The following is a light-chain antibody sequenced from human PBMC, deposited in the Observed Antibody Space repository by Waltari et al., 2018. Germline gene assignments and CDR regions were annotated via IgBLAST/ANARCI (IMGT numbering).Light chain of an antibody. CDR3: QVWDNRSDHVV. J-gene: IGLJ3*02. V-gene: IGLV3-21*02. Sequence: SYALAQPPSVSVAPGQTAKITCGGDNIGYKGVHWYQQKQGQAPLLVIYDDYDRPAGRPGRFSGSNSGNTATLTISRVEAGEEADYYCQVWDNRSDHVVFGGGTKLTVL. CDR2: DDY. CDR1: NIGYKG.